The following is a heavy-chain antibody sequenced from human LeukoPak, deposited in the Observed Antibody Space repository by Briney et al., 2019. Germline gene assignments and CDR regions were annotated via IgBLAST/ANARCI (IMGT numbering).Heavy chain of an antibody. J-gene: IGHJ5*02. Sequence: PSETLSLTCTVSGGSLSSHYWSWVRQPPGKGLEWIGYIYYSGSTNYNPSHKSRVSISLDTSNNQFSLKLKFVTAADTAVYYCARAELAPSWFDPWGQGTLVTVSS. V-gene: IGHV4-59*08. CDR3: ARAELAPSWFDP. CDR2: IYYSGST. D-gene: IGHD6-13*01. CDR1: GGSLSSHY.